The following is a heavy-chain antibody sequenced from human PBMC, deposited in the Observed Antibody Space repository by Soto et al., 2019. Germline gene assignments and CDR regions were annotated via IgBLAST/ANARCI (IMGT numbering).Heavy chain of an antibody. CDR1: GFTFDDYA. CDR2: ISWNSGSI. Sequence: HPGGSLRLSCAASGFTFDDYAMHWVRQAPGKGLEWVSGISWNSGSIGYADPVKGRFTISRDNAKNSLYLQMNSLRAEDTALYYCAKDIARLVMHYGMDVWGQGTTVTVSS. D-gene: IGHD3-9*01. CDR3: AKDIARLVMHYGMDV. J-gene: IGHJ6*02. V-gene: IGHV3-9*01.